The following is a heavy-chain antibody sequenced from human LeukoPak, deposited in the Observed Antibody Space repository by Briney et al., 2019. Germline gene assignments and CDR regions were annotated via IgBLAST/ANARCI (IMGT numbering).Heavy chain of an antibody. CDR2: ISYDGSNK. Sequence: PGGSLRLSCAASGFTFSSYWMHWVRQAPGKGLEWVAVISYDGSNKYYADSVKGRFTISRDNSKNTLYLQMNSLRAEDTAVYYCARDLARIAAANWFDPWGQGTLVTVSS. D-gene: IGHD6-13*01. CDR3: ARDLARIAAANWFDP. CDR1: GFTFSSYW. V-gene: IGHV3-30*03. J-gene: IGHJ5*02.